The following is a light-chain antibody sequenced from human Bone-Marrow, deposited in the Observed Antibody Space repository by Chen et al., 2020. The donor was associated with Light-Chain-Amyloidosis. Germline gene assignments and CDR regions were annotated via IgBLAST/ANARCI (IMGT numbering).Light chain of an antibody. J-gene: IGLJ3*02. V-gene: IGLV2-14*01. CDR2: DVR. CDR3: SSYTDTSALAL. Sequence: QSVLTQPASVLGSPGQTNTIPCTGTSSDVGGYNYISWYQQHPGKAPQLMIYDVRYRPSGVSSRFSGSKSGNTASLTISELQTEDEADYYCSSYTDTSALALFGGGTKLTVL. CDR1: SSDVGGYNY.